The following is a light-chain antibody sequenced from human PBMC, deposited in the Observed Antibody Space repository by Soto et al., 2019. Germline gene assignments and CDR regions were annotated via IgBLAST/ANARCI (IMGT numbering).Light chain of an antibody. Sequence: QSVLTQPASVSGSPGQSITISCTGTSSDVGGYNYVSWYQQHPGKAPKLIIYEVSYRPSGVPDRFSGSKSGNTASLTISGLQAADEAEYYCSLYPSENTDVVGTGTKGTVL. V-gene: IGLV2-14*01. J-gene: IGLJ1*01. CDR2: EVS. CDR3: SLYPSENTDV. CDR1: SSDVGGYNY.